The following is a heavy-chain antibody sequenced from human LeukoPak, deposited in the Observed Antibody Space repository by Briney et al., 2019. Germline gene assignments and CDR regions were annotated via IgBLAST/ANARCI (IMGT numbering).Heavy chain of an antibody. CDR3: ARGRRDGYNVFDY. D-gene: IGHD5-24*01. Sequence: GGSLRLSCAASGFTFSSYWMHWVRQAPGKGLVWVSRINSDGSSTTYADSVKGRFTISRDNAKNTLYLQMNSLRAEDTAAYYCARGRRDGYNVFDYWGQGSLVTVPS. CDR2: INSDGSST. CDR1: GFTFSSYW. V-gene: IGHV3-74*01. J-gene: IGHJ4*02.